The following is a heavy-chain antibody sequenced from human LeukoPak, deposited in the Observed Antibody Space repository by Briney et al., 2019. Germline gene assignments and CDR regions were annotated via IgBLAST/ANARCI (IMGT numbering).Heavy chain of an antibody. CDR2: ISSTGTYI. Sequence: GGSLRLSSAASGFTVSRNYMNWVRQAPGKGLEWVSSISSTGTYIYNADSVKGRFTISRDNAKNSLYLQMNSLRAEDTAVYYCAKDREGTIADYFDYWGQGTLVTVSS. CDR1: GFTVSRNY. V-gene: IGHV3-21*01. J-gene: IGHJ4*02. CDR3: AKDREGTIADYFDY. D-gene: IGHD1-7*01.